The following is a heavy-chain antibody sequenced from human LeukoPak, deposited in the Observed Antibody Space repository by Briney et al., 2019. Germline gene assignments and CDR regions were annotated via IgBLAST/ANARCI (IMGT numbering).Heavy chain of an antibody. CDR3: ASAYYHDSSGLDH. Sequence: SETLSLTCTVSGASISGYYWSWVRQPPGKGLEWIGYIYYSGSTNYNPSLNSRVAISVDTSKNQFSLNLTSVTAADTAVYYCASAYYHDSSGLDHWGQGTLVTV. J-gene: IGHJ4*02. CDR2: IYYSGST. D-gene: IGHD3-22*01. CDR1: GASISGYY. V-gene: IGHV4-59*01.